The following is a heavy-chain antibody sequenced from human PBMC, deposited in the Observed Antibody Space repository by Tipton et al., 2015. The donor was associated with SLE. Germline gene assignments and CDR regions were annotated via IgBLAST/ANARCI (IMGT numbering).Heavy chain of an antibody. V-gene: IGHV4-4*07. Sequence: TLSLTCTVSGGSISFGYWSWIRQSAGRGLEWIGRIYSSGDRDYNPSLRSRVTMSIDASQNRVSLRLKSVTAADTALYYCARGGADSSGWSWGFDYWGQGTLVTVSS. J-gene: IGHJ4*02. CDR1: GGSISFGY. CDR2: IYSSGDR. CDR3: ARGGADSSGWSWGFDY. D-gene: IGHD6-19*01.